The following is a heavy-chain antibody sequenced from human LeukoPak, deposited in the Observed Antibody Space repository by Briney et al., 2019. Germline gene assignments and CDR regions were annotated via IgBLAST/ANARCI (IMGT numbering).Heavy chain of an antibody. CDR3: ARRRKYSGSPYDY. CDR2: IYYSGST. CDR1: GGSISSYY. J-gene: IGHJ4*02. D-gene: IGHD1-26*01. V-gene: IGHV4-59*01. Sequence: PSETLSLTCTVSGGSISSYYWSWIRQPPGKGLEWIGYIYYSGSTNYNPSPKSRVTISVDTSKNQFSLKLSSVTAADTAVYYCARRRKYSGSPYDYWGQGTLVTVSS.